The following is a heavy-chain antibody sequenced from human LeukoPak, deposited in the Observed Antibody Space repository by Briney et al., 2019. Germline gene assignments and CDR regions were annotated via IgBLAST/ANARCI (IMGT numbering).Heavy chain of an antibody. D-gene: IGHD5-12*01. V-gene: IGHV4-39*01. CDR3: ASTPLGATRPFDY. CDR1: GGSMSSGTYY. CDR2: IYYSGTT. J-gene: IGHJ4*02. Sequence: SETLSLTCTVSGGSMSSGTYYWGWIRQPPGKGLEWIGTIYYSGTTYYNPSLKSRVTISIDTSKNQFSLKLSSVTAADTAVYYCASTPLGATRPFDYWDQGTLVTVSS.